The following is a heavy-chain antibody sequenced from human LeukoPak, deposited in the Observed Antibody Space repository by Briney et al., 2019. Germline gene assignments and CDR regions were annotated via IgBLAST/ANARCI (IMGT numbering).Heavy chain of an antibody. CDR2: IYPGDSDT. CDR1: GYSFTSYW. Sequence: GESLKISCKGSGYSFTSYWIGWVRQMPGKGLEWMGIIYPGDSDTRYSPSFQGQVTISADKSISTAYLQWSSLKASDTAMYYCARQERDYYDSSGYYSPPDYWGQGTLVTVSS. J-gene: IGHJ4*02. CDR3: ARQERDYYDSSGYYSPPDY. D-gene: IGHD3-22*01. V-gene: IGHV5-51*01.